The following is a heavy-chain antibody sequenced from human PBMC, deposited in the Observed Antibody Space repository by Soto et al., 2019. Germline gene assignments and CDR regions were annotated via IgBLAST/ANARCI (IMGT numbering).Heavy chain of an antibody. J-gene: IGHJ6*02. V-gene: IGHV3-21*01. CDR1: GFTFSSYS. CDR2: ISSSSSYI. Sequence: EVQLVESGGGLVKPGGSLRLSCAASGFTFSSYSMNWVRQAPGKGLEWVSSISSSSSYIYYADSVKGRFTISRDNAKNSLYLQMNSLRAEDTAVYYCARDWGYYYYYGMDVWGQGTTGTVSS. CDR3: ARDWGYYYYYGMDV. D-gene: IGHD3-16*01.